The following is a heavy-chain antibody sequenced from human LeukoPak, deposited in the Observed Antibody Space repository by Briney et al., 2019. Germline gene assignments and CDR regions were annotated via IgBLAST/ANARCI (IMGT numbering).Heavy chain of an antibody. CDR1: GFTFSSYS. J-gene: IGHJ6*02. CDR2: ISSSSSTI. CDR3: ARDGNYCSGGSCYNPHYYGMDV. D-gene: IGHD2-15*01. Sequence: GGPLRLSCAASGFTFSSYSMNWVRQAPGKGLEWVSYISSSSSTIYYADSVKGRFTISRDNAKNSLYLQMNSLRAEDTAVYYCARDGNYCSGGSCYNPHYYGMDVWGQGTTVTVSS. V-gene: IGHV3-48*01.